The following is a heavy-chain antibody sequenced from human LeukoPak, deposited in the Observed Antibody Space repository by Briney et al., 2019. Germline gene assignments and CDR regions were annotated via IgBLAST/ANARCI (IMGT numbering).Heavy chain of an antibody. CDR1: GFTFSSYS. CDR2: ISSSSSTI. J-gene: IGHJ4*02. Sequence: GGSLRLSCAASGFTFSSYSMNWVRQAPGKGLEWVSYISSSSSTIYYADSVKGRFTISRDSAMNSLYLQMSSLRDDDTAVYYCTPHRDGSYLFDYWGQGTLVTVSS. CDR3: TPHRDGSYLFDY. D-gene: IGHD1-26*01. V-gene: IGHV3-48*02.